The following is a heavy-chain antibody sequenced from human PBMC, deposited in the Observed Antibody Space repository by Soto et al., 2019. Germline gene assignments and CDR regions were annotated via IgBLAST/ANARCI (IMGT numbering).Heavy chain of an antibody. CDR3: AKARIAYENWFDP. Sequence: GGSLRLSCAASGFTFSSYGMHWVRQAPGKGLEWVAVISYDGSNKYYADSVKGRFTISRDNSKNTLYLQMNSLRAEDTAVYYCAKARIAYENWFDPWGQGTLVTVSS. D-gene: IGHD6-13*01. V-gene: IGHV3-30*18. CDR2: ISYDGSNK. CDR1: GFTFSSYG. J-gene: IGHJ5*02.